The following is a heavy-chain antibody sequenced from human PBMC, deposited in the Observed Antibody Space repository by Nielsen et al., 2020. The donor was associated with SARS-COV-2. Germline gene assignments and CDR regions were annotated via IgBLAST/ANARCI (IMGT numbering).Heavy chain of an antibody. CDR1: GFTFSDYY. Sequence: GESLKISCAASGFTFSDYYMSWIRQAPGKGLEWVSYISSSSSYIYYADSVKGRFTISRDNAKNSLYLQMNSLRAEDTAVYYCARNGGDDWNDGNWFDPWGQGTLVTVSS. J-gene: IGHJ5*02. V-gene: IGHV3-11*06. CDR2: ISSSSSYI. CDR3: ARNGGDDWNDGNWFDP. D-gene: IGHD1-1*01.